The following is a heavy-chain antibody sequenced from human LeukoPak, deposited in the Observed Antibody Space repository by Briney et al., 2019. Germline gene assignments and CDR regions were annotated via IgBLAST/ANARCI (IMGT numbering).Heavy chain of an antibody. CDR1: GYTFTSYY. D-gene: IGHD3-10*01. CDR3: ANSSTKRLLWFGTGY. Sequence: GASVKVSCKASGYTFTSYYMHWVRQAPGQGLEWMGIINPSGGSTSYAQKFQGRVTMTRDTSTSTVYMELSSLRAEDTAVYYCANSSTKRLLWFGTGYWGQGTLVTVSS. V-gene: IGHV1-46*01. CDR2: INPSGGST. J-gene: IGHJ4*02.